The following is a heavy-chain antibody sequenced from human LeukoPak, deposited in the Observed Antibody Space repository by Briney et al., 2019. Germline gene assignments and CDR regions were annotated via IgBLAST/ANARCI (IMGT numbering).Heavy chain of an antibody. D-gene: IGHD1-26*01. CDR1: GGSISSGDYY. CDR3: ARAKGVGVLG. Sequence: SQTLSLTCTVSGGSISSGDYYWSWIRQPPGKGLEWIGYIYYSGSTYYNPSLKSRVTISVDTSKNQFSLKLSSLTAADTAWYYCARAKGVGVLGWGQGTLVTVSS. CDR2: IYYSGST. V-gene: IGHV4-30-4*08. J-gene: IGHJ4*02.